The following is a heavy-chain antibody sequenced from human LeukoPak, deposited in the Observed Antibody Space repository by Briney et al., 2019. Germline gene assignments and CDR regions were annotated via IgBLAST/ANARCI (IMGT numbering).Heavy chain of an antibody. J-gene: IGHJ4*02. D-gene: IGHD3-3*01. CDR1: GFTFSKAW. V-gene: IGHV3-23*01. CDR2: ISGSGGST. CDR3: AKCPTYDFWSGYYPFDY. Sequence: GGSLRLSCAVSGFTFSKAWMSWVRQAPGKGLEWVSTISGSGGSTYYADSVKGRFTISRDNSKNTQYLQMNSLRAEDTAVYYCAKCPTYDFWSGYYPFDYWGQGTLVTVSS.